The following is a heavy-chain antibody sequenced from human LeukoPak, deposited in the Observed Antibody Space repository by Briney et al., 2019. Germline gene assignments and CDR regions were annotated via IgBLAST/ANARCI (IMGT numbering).Heavy chain of an antibody. Sequence: GASVKVSCKASGYSFTSYGINWVRQAPGQGLEWMGWISPYNGNTKDTQELQGRVTMTTDTSTNTAYMEVRSLRSDGTAVYYCARDRMPMDSTGVYFYYYGMDVWGQGTTVTVSS. CDR2: ISPYNGNT. J-gene: IGHJ6*02. D-gene: IGHD6-19*01. CDR1: GYSFTSYG. V-gene: IGHV1-18*01. CDR3: ARDRMPMDSTGVYFYYYGMDV.